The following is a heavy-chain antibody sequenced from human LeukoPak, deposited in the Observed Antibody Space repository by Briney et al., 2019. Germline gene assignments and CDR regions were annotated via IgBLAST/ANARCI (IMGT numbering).Heavy chain of an antibody. CDR3: ARSAFFYGSGRGWFDT. J-gene: IGHJ5*02. CDR1: GGSTTTGPHF. CDR2: VYESGTT. D-gene: IGHD3-10*01. V-gene: IGHV4-39*01. Sequence: PSQTLSLTCSVSGGSTTTGPHFWGWLRQPPGEALEWIGSVYESGTTYYSPSLKSRVTLSIDESKSQLSLRLTSVTAADTAMYLCARSAFFYGSGRGWFDTWGPGTLVSVSS.